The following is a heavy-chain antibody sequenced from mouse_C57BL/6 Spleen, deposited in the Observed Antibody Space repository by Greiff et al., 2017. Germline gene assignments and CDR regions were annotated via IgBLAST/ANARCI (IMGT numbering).Heavy chain of an antibody. CDR2: INYDGSST. CDR3: ACERDYYGSSYWYFDV. CDR1: GFTFSDYY. J-gene: IGHJ1*03. V-gene: IGHV5-16*01. Sequence: EVHLVESEGGLVQPGSSMKLSCTASGFTFSDYYMAWVRQVPEKGLEWVANINYDGSSTYYLVSLKSRFIISRDNAKNILYLQMSSLKSEDTATYYCACERDYYGSSYWYFDVWGTGTTVTVSS. D-gene: IGHD1-1*01.